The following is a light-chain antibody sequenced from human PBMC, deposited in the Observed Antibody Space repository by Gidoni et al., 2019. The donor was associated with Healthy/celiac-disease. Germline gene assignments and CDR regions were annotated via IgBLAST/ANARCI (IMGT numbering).Light chain of an antibody. V-gene: IGLV1-44*01. CDR2: SNN. Sequence: QSVLTQPPSASGSPGQRVTSSGSGSSSNIVSNTVNWYQQLPGTAPKLLIYSNNQRPSGVPDRSSGSKSGTSASLPISVLQSADEADYYCAAWDDSLNGLFGGGTKLTVL. J-gene: IGLJ2*01. CDR3: AAWDDSLNGL. CDR1: SSNIVSNT.